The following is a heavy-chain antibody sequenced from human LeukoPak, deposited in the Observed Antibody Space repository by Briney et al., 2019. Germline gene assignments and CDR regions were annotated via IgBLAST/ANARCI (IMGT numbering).Heavy chain of an antibody. J-gene: IGHJ4*02. CDR3: SRENGAFSPFGY. CDR2: SSLTGAA. V-gene: IGHV4/OR15-8*02. Sequence: SETLTLTCGVSGVSISNNNLCSWRRPPPGQGLGCIGESSLTGAAHYNPSLASRVTESLDKSKHQLSRIRTSVTAADTAVYYCSRENGAFSPFGYWGQGTLVTV. D-gene: IGHD2-8*01. CDR1: GVSISNNNL.